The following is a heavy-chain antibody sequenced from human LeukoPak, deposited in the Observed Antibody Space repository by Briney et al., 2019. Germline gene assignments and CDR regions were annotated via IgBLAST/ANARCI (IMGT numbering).Heavy chain of an antibody. D-gene: IGHD5-18*01. Sequence: SETLSLTCTVSGGSISSYYWSWIRQPAGKGLEWIGRIYTSGSTNYNPSLKSRVTISVDKSKTQFSLKLSSVTAADTAVYYCAGSTAMVPLDYWGQGTLVTVSS. V-gene: IGHV4-4*07. CDR2: IYTSGST. J-gene: IGHJ4*02. CDR1: GGSISSYY. CDR3: AGSTAMVPLDY.